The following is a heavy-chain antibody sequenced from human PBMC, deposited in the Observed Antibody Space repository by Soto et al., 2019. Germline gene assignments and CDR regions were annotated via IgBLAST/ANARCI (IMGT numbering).Heavy chain of an antibody. CDR2: IYYSGNT. V-gene: IGHV4-39*01. D-gene: IGHD3-22*01. J-gene: IGHJ5*02. CDR1: GGSISSSSYF. Sequence: PSETLSLTCTVSGGSISSSSYFWGWIRQPPGKGLEWIGNIYYSGNTYYNPSLNSRVAISMYTSKNQFSLKLSSVTAADTAIYYCARARYDSIGFNLDPWGLGTLVTVSS. CDR3: ARARYDSIGFNLDP.